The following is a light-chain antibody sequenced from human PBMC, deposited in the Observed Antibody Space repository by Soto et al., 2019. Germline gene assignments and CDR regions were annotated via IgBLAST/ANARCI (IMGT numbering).Light chain of an antibody. V-gene: IGLV2-23*01. J-gene: IGLJ1*01. CDR2: EDI. CDR1: SSDVGSYSL. CDR3: YTYAGGSTSL. Sequence: QSVLTQPASVSGSPGQSITISCTGTSSDVGSYSLLSWYQHHPGKAPKLIIYEDIKGPSGVSNRFSGSKSGNTASLRISGLQAEDEADYYCYTYAGGSTSLFGSGTKVTVL.